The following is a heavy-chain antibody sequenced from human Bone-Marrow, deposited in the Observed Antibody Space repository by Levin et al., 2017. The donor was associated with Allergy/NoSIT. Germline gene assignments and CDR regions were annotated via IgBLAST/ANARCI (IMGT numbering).Heavy chain of an antibody. Sequence: SQTLSLTCTVSGGSISSYYWSWIRQPPGKGLEWIGYIYYSGSTNYNPSLKSRVTISVDTSNNQFSLKLSSVTAADTAVYYCAREGLPGSPYFDYWGQGTLVTVSS. D-gene: IGHD2-15*01. CDR3: AREGLPGSPYFDY. CDR2: IYYSGST. J-gene: IGHJ4*02. V-gene: IGHV4-59*01. CDR1: GGSISSYY.